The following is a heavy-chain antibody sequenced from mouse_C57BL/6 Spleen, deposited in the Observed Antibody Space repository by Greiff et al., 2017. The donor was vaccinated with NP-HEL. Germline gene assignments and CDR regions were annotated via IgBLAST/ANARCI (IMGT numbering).Heavy chain of an antibody. CDR1: GFTFNTYA. V-gene: IGHV10-3*01. D-gene: IGHD2-5*01. J-gene: IGHJ3*01. CDR3: VRDGDYSNSFAY. Sequence: EVQVVESGGGLVQPKGSLKLSCAASGFTFNTYAMHWVRQAPGKGLEWVARLRSKSSNYATYYADSVKDRFTISRDDSQSMLYLQMNNLKTEDTAMYYCVRDGDYSNSFAYWGQGTLVTVSA. CDR2: LRSKSSNYAT.